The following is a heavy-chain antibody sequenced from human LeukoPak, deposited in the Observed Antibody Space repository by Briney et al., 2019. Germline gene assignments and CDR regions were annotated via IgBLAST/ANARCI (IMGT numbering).Heavy chain of an antibody. D-gene: IGHD2-2*02. CDR2: INKSVTF. CDR3: ARAGYFSSIACYSVLYYYMDV. J-gene: IGHJ6*03. Sequence: SXTLSLTCAVYTGSFSGYYWSWIRQPPGKGMEWDGEINKSVTFNYNSSLKSLLTISIHRSKNHFSLHLSSVTAADTAVYYCARAGYFSSIACYSVLYYYMDVWGRGTTVSVSS. V-gene: IGHV4-34*01. CDR1: TGSFSGYY.